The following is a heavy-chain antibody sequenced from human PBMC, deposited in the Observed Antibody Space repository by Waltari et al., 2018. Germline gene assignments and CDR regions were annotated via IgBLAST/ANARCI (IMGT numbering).Heavy chain of an antibody. CDR3: ARDRGRGLYLDV. J-gene: IGHJ4*02. CDR2: VLSTGKT. Sequence: QLQESVPGLVKPSGTLSLSCAVSGDSVTTANWWSWVRQSPQRGLEWIGQVLSTGKTNYSPSFASRVTMSLDASNNQFSLKVTSATAADTAVYYCARDRGRGLYLDVWGPGTLVTVSP. CDR1: GDSVTTANW. D-gene: IGHD2-15*01. V-gene: IGHV4-4*02.